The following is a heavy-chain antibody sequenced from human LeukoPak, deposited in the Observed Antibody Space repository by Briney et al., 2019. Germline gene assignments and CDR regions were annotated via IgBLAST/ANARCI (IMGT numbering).Heavy chain of an antibody. Sequence: PGGSLRLSCAASGFTFSSYAMSWVRQAPGKGLEWVSAISGSGGSTYYADSVKGRFTISRDNSKNTLYLQMNSLRAEDTAVYYCAKGAGMVRGVIPLLYYYFDYWGQGTLVTVSS. CDR2: ISGSGGST. CDR3: AKGAGMVRGVIPLLYYYFDY. CDR1: GFTFSSYA. J-gene: IGHJ4*02. V-gene: IGHV3-23*01. D-gene: IGHD3-10*01.